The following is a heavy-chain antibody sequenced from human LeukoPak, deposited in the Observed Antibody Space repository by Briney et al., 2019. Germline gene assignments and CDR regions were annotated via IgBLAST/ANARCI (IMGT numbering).Heavy chain of an antibody. V-gene: IGHV4-4*07. J-gene: IGHJ6*03. CDR3: ARHLGGYCTNGVCPYLYMDV. D-gene: IGHD2-8*01. Sequence: SETLSLTCTVSGGSISSYYWSWIRQPAGKGLEWIGRIYTSGSTNYNPSLKSRVTISVDTSKNQFSLKLSSVTAADTAVYYCARHLGGYCTNGVCPYLYMDVWGKGTTVTVSS. CDR2: IYTSGST. CDR1: GGSISSYY.